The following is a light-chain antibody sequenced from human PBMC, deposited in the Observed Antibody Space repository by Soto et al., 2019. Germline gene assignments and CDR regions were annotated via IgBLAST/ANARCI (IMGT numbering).Light chain of an antibody. CDR2: DTS. CDR3: QQYTTSPFT. J-gene: IGKJ3*01. Sequence: EIVMTQSPATLSVSPGERATLSCRASQSVSSNLTWYQQKPGQAPRVLIYDTSTRATGVPTRFSGSGSGADFTLTISRLEPEDFAVYYCQQYTTSPFTFGPGTKVDIK. V-gene: IGKV3-15*01. CDR1: QSVSSN.